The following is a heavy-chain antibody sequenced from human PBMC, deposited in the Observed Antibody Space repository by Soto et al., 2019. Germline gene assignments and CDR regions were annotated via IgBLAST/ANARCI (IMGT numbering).Heavy chain of an antibody. CDR1: GFTFSSYA. V-gene: IGHV3-23*01. D-gene: IGHD2-21*02. CDR2: ISGSGGST. J-gene: IGHJ4*02. CDR3: AKDREWRGIVVVTAIGSYYFDY. Sequence: EVQLLESGGGLVQPGGSLRLSCAASGFTFSSYAMSWVRQAPGKGLEWVSAISGSGGSTYYADSVKGRFTISRDNSKNTLYLQMNSLRAEDTAAYYCAKDREWRGIVVVTAIGSYYFDYWGQGTLVTVSS.